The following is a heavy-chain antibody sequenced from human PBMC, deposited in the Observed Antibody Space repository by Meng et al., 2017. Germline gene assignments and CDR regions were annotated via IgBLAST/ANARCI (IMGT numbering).Heavy chain of an antibody. CDR1: GFTFSSYE. Sequence: GESLKISCAASGFTFSSYEMNWVRQAPGKGLEWVANIKQDGSEKYYVDSVKGRFTISRDNAKNSLYLQMNSLRAEDTAVYYCARGSDILDYDFWSGYYSSYYYGMDVWGQGTTVTVSS. CDR2: IKQDGSEK. D-gene: IGHD3-3*01. V-gene: IGHV3-7*01. J-gene: IGHJ6*02. CDR3: ARGSDILDYDFWSGYYSSYYYGMDV.